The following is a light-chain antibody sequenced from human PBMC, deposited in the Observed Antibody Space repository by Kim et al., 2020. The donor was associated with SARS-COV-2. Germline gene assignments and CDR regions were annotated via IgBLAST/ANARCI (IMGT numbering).Light chain of an antibody. CDR2: DAS. CDR1: QSITRW. Sequence: DIQMTQSPSTLSAGVGDRVTITCRASQSITRWLARYQQKPGKTPKVLIYDASSLKSGVPSRFSGSGFGTEFTLTISRVQPDDFATYYCQQYQSHSYSFGQGTKVDIK. J-gene: IGKJ2*03. CDR3: QQYQSHSYS. V-gene: IGKV1-5*01.